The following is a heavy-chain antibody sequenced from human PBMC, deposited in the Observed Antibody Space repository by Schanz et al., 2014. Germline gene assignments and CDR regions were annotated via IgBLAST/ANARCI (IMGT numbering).Heavy chain of an antibody. CDR1: GGTFSSYT. V-gene: IGHV1-69*02. J-gene: IGHJ4*02. CDR2: IIPVLNIA. D-gene: IGHD4-17*01. Sequence: QVHLVQSGAEVKKPGSSVKVSCKLSGGTFSSYTISWMRQAPGQGLEWMGKIIPVLNIATYAQKFQGRVTITADRSTSTAYMELSSLRSEDTAVYYCARGYGDSPTDFWGQGTLVTVSS. CDR3: ARGYGDSPTDF.